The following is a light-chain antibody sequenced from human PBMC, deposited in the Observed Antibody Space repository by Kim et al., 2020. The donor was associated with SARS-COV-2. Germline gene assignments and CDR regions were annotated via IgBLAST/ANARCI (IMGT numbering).Light chain of an antibody. V-gene: IGKV3-20*01. CDR3: QQYDNSPHT. J-gene: IGKJ1*01. CDR2: GAS. Sequence: IVFTQSPGTLFLSPGERATLSCRASQSVSSSYLAWYQQKPGQAPRLLIYGASSRATGVPARFSGSGSGTDFTLTITRLEPEDFAAYYCQQYDNSPHTFGQGTKVDIK. CDR1: QSVSSSY.